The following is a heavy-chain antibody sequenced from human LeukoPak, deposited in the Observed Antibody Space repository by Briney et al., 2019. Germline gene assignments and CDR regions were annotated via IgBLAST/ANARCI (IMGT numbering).Heavy chain of an antibody. CDR2: ISSNGGSS. Sequence: GGSLRLSCAASGFTFSSYAMHWVRQAPGKGLEYVSGISSNGGSSYYANSVKGRFIISRDNSKNTLYLQMGSLRAEDMAVYYCATGGFCSGGSCYTGGFDPWGQGTLVTVSS. D-gene: IGHD2-15*01. J-gene: IGHJ5*02. CDR1: GFTFSSYA. CDR3: ATGGFCSGGSCYTGGFDP. V-gene: IGHV3-64*01.